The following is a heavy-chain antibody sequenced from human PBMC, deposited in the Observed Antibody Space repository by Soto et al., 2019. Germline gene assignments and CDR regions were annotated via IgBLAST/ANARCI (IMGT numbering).Heavy chain of an antibody. Sequence: GASVKVSCKASGYTFTAYYMHWVRQAPGQGLEWMGWINPNSGGTNYAQKFQGWVTMTRDTSISTAYMELSRLRSDDTAVYYCARVSGYCSSTSCDPWFDPWGQGTLVTVSS. D-gene: IGHD2-2*01. CDR2: INPNSGGT. V-gene: IGHV1-2*04. CDR1: GYTFTAYY. J-gene: IGHJ5*02. CDR3: ARVSGYCSSTSCDPWFDP.